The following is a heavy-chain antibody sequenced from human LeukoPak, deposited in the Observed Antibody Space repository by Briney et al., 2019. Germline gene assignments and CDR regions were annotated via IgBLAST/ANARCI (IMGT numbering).Heavy chain of an antibody. Sequence: EASVKVSCKASGFTFTSSAVQWVRQARGQRLEWIGWIVVGSGNTNYAQKFQERVTITRDMSTSTAYMELSSLRSEDTAVYYCAAVSGIAAAGGDYYYYYMDVWGKGTTVTVSS. CDR2: IVVGSGNT. CDR3: AAVSGIAAAGGDYYYYYMDV. CDR1: GFTFTSSA. D-gene: IGHD6-13*01. J-gene: IGHJ6*03. V-gene: IGHV1-58*01.